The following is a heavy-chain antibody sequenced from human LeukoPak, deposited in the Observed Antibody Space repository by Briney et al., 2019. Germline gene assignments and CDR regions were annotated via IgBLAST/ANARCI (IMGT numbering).Heavy chain of an antibody. CDR1: GFTFSGAW. Sequence: GSLRLSCTASGFTFSGAWVTWVRQAPGKGLEWVANIREDGTEKNYVDSVKGRFTISRDNAKNSLFLQMSNLRDDDTAIYYCARHVGISFWGQGTLVTVSS. CDR2: IREDGTEK. V-gene: IGHV3-7*01. D-gene: IGHD7-27*01. J-gene: IGHJ4*02. CDR3: ARHVGISF.